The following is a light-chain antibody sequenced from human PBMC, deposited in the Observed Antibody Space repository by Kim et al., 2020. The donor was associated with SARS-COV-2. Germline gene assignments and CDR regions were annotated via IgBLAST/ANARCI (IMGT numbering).Light chain of an antibody. CDR3: QQHDNLPIT. Sequence: ASVGDRVTISWQASQDINRFVKWYEQTPGKAPKLLIYDASKLETGVPSRLSGRGSGRDFTFTISSLQPEDIATYYCQQHDNLPITFGQGTRLEIK. CDR1: QDINRF. CDR2: DAS. V-gene: IGKV1-33*01. J-gene: IGKJ5*01.